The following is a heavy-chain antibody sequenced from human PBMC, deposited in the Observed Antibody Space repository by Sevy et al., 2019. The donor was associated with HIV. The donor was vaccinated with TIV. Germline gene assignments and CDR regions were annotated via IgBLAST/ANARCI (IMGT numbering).Heavy chain of an antibody. CDR3: ARDGVTAARNYYGMDV. V-gene: IGHV4-30-4*01. CDR1: GGSMSSGDYY. Sequence: SETLSLTCTVSGGSMSSGDYYWSWIRQPPGKGLEWIGYIYYSRSTYYHPSLKSRFTISVDTSKNQFSLKLSSVTAADTAVYYCARDGVTAARNYYGMDVWGQGTTVTVSS. J-gene: IGHJ6*02. D-gene: IGHD2-21*02. CDR2: IYYSRST.